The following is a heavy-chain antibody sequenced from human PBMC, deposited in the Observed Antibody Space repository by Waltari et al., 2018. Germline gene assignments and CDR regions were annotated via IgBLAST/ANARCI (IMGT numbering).Heavy chain of an antibody. D-gene: IGHD3-10*01. V-gene: IGHV3-74*01. CDR3: ARAQLTMASNLDL. Sequence: EVQLVESGGGLVQPGGSLGLSCVTSGFTFSSYWMHWVRQVPGKGLVWVSRINSYGSTTSYADSVKGRFTISRDNAKNTLDLQMNSLRADDTSVYYCARAQLTMASNLDLWGRGTLVTVSS. CDR1: GFTFSSYW. CDR2: INSYGSTT. J-gene: IGHJ2*01.